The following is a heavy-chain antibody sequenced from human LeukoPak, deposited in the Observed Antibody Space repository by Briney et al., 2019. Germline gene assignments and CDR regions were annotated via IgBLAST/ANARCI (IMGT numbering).Heavy chain of an antibody. Sequence: PWGSLGLLCSASGFTFSRSAIHRGRPAPGNGVEWGAGISYDGSNKYYADSVKGRFTISRDNSKNTLYLQMNSLRAEDTAVYYCARDLRSSGWYPHWFDPWGQGTLVTVSS. D-gene: IGHD6-19*01. V-gene: IGHV3-30*04. CDR2: ISYDGSNK. CDR1: GFTFSRSA. J-gene: IGHJ5*02. CDR3: ARDLRSSGWYPHWFDP.